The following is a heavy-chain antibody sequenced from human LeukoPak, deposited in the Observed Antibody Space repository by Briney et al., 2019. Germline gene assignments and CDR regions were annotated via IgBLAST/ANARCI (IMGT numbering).Heavy chain of an antibody. J-gene: IGHJ4*02. CDR2: IRYDGSNK. CDR1: GFIFSNYA. D-gene: IGHD3-3*01. Sequence: GGSLRLSCAASGFIFSNYAMHWVRQAPGKGLEWVTFIRYDGSNKYYAESVKGRFTISRDNSKNTLYLQMNSLRAEDMAVYYCAKDKTHDFWSGAFFDYWGQGTLVTVSS. CDR3: AKDKTHDFWSGAFFDY. V-gene: IGHV3-30*02.